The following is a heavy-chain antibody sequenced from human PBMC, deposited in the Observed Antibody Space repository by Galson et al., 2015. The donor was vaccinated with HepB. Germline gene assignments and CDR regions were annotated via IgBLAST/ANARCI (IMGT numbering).Heavy chain of an antibody. CDR2: INPSGGGT. D-gene: IGHD3-16*02. CDR3: ARGDDYIWGNYRYLDY. V-gene: IGHV1-46*03. CDR1: GYTFSGYY. Sequence: SVKVSCKASGYTFSGYYIHWVRQAPGQGLEWMGIINPSGGGTSYAQKFQGRATMTRDTSTSTVSMELSSLRSEDTAVYYCARGDDYIWGNYRYLDYWGQGTLVTVSS. J-gene: IGHJ4*02.